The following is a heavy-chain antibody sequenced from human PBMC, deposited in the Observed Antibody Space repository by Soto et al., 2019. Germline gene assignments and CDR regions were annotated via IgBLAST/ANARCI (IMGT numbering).Heavy chain of an antibody. D-gene: IGHD2-21*02. CDR1: GFTFSRYG. Sequence: QVQLVESRGGVVQPGRSLRLSCAASGFTFSRYGMHRVRQAPGKGLEWVAVISYDGSNKYYADSVKGRFTISRDNSKNTLYLQMNSLRAEDTAVYYCAKGQVTVVTPGYFHHWGQGTLVTVSS. CDR2: ISYDGSNK. J-gene: IGHJ1*01. V-gene: IGHV3-30*18. CDR3: AKGQVTVVTPGYFHH.